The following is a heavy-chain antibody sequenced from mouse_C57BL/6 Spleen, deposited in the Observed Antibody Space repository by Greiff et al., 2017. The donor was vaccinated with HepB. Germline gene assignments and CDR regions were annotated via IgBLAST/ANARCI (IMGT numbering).Heavy chain of an antibody. J-gene: IGHJ3*01. CDR1: GYTFTSYW. Sequence: QVQLQQPGAELVKPGASVKMSCKASGYTFTSYWITWVKQSPGPGLEWIGDIYPGSGSTNYNEKFKSKSTLTVDTSSSTAYMQLSSLTSEDSAVYYCARLGGGSWFAYWGQGTLVTVSA. D-gene: IGHD4-1*01. CDR2: IYPGSGST. V-gene: IGHV1-55*01. CDR3: ARLGGGSWFAY.